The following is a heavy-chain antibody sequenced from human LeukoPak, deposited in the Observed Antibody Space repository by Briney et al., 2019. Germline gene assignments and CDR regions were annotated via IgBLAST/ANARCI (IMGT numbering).Heavy chain of an antibody. CDR3: AKMVTTTTQTTHLDY. V-gene: IGHV3-74*01. CDR1: GCTFRNYW. D-gene: IGHD2-21*02. J-gene: IGHJ4*02. CDR2: IVGDGTRT. Sequence: GGSLRLSCAGSGCTFRNYWMHWVRQAPEKGLVWVARIVGDGTRTAYADSVKGRFTIFRDDSKNTLYLQMNTLRADDTAVYYCAKMVTTTTQTTHLDYWGQGTLVTVSS.